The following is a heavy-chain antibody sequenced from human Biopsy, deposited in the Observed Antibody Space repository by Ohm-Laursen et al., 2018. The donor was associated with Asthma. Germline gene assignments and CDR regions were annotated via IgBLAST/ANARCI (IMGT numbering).Heavy chain of an antibody. V-gene: IGHV1-18*01. J-gene: IGHJ6*02. Sequence: ASVKVSCKASGYTFNSAGITWVRQAPGQGLEWMGWISVYNGNTKVAQKLQGRVTMITDTSTSTAYMELRSLRSDDTAVYFCARAVDYSHYYGIDVWGQGATVTVS. CDR2: ISVYNGNT. CDR1: GYTFNSAG. D-gene: IGHD3-10*01. CDR3: ARAVDYSHYYGIDV.